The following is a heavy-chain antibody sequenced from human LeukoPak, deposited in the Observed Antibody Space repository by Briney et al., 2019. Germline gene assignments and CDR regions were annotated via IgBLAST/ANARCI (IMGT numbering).Heavy chain of an antibody. CDR1: GVSFSSYY. Sequence: PSETLSLTCTVSGVSFSSYYWTWIRQPAGKGLEWIGRIFSSGNTNYNPSLESRVTMSIDTSKNQFSLKLSSVTAADTAVYYCARGSGYCSRTSCYLYHFDSWGQGTLVTVSS. D-gene: IGHD2-2*01. J-gene: IGHJ4*02. CDR3: ARGSGYCSRTSCYLYHFDS. CDR2: IFSSGNT. V-gene: IGHV4-4*07.